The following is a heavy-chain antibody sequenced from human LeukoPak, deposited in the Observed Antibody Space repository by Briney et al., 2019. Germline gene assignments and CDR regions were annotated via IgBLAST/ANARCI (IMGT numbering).Heavy chain of an antibody. D-gene: IGHD6-19*01. Sequence: GGSLRLSCAASGFTFSDHYMTWIRQAPGKGLEWLSYISPSGSDMNNADSVKGRFTISRDNSKNTLYLQMNSLRAEDTALYYCAKDGYTEWLGLYYFDYWGQGTLVTVSS. CDR2: ISPSGSDM. CDR3: AKDGYTEWLGLYYFDY. CDR1: GFTFSDHY. V-gene: IGHV3-11*01. J-gene: IGHJ4*02.